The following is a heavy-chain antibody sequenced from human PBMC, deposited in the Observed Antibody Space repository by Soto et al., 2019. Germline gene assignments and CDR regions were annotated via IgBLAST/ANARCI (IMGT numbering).Heavy chain of an antibody. CDR2: IYYSGST. D-gene: IGHD5-12*01. CDR1: GGSISSSSYY. Sequence: PSETLSLTCTVSGGSISSSSYYWGWIRQPPGKGLEWIGSIYYSGSTNYNPSLKSRDTISVDTSKNQFSLKLSSVTAADTAVYYCARGDIVATENFDYWGQGTLVTVSS. V-gene: IGHV4-39*07. J-gene: IGHJ4*02. CDR3: ARGDIVATENFDY.